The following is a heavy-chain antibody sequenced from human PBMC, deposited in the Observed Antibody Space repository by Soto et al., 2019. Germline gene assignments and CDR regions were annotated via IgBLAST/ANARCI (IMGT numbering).Heavy chain of an antibody. CDR1: GGTFSSYA. CDR3: ATLGGYSSSRYRGYNWFDP. CDR2: IIPIFGTA. V-gene: IGHV1-69*12. D-gene: IGHD6-13*01. J-gene: IGHJ5*02. Sequence: QVQLVQSGAEVKKPGSSVKVSCKASGGTFSSYAISWVRQAPGQGLEWMGGIIPIFGTANYAQKFQGRVTITADESTSTAYMELSSLRSEDTAVYYCATLGGYSSSRYRGYNWFDPWGQGTLVTVSS.